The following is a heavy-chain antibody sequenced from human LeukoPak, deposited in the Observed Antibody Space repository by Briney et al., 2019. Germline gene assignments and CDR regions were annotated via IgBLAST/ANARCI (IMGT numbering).Heavy chain of an antibody. CDR3: ARATFWSGYQRDSWYMDV. CDR2: IYTGGST. CDR1: GFTVSTNY. Sequence: GGSLRLSCAASGFTVSTNYMSWVRQAPGKGLEWVSVIYTGGSTYYADFVKGRFIISRDNSKNTLYLQMNSLRPEDTAVYYCARATFWSGYQRDSWYMDVWGKGTPVTVSS. J-gene: IGHJ6*03. V-gene: IGHV3-66*02. D-gene: IGHD3-3*01.